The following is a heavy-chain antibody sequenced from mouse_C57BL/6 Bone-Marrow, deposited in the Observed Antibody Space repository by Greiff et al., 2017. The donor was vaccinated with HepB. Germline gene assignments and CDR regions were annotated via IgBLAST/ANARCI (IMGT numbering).Heavy chain of an antibody. J-gene: IGHJ1*03. Sequence: ESGPGILQPSQTLSLTCSFSGFSLSTFGMGVGWIRQPSGKGLEWMAHIWWDDDKYNNPALKSRLTISKDTSKNQVFLKITNVDTADTATYCCARIEGLRRYFDVWGTGTTVTVSS. CDR3: ARIEGLRRYFDV. D-gene: IGHD2-4*01. CDR1: GFSLSTFGMG. CDR2: IWWDDDK. V-gene: IGHV8-8*01.